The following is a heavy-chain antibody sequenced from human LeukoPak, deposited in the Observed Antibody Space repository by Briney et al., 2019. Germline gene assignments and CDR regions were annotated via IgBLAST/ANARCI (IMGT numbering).Heavy chain of an antibody. CDR2: ISYDGSNK. CDR3: AKEGSRSGYSSSWYAGGIDY. CDR1: GFTFSSYG. Sequence: RSLRLSCAASGFTFSSYGMHWVRQAPGKGLEWVAVISYDGSNKYYADSVKGRFTISRDNSKNTLYLQMNSLRAEDTAVYYCAKEGSRSGYSSSWYAGGIDYWGQGTLVTVSS. J-gene: IGHJ4*02. D-gene: IGHD6-13*01. V-gene: IGHV3-30*18.